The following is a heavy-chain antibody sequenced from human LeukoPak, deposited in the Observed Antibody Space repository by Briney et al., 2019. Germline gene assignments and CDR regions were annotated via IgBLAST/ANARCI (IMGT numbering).Heavy chain of an antibody. CDR3: AKDQHDYGDYVHVSGAFGI. CDR2: ISGSGGST. V-gene: IGHV3-23*01. CDR1: GFTFSTYA. D-gene: IGHD4-17*01. J-gene: IGHJ3*02. Sequence: GGSLRLSCAASGFTFSTYAMTWVRQAPGKGLEWVSSISGSGGSTYYADSVKGRFTISRDNSKNTLYLQMNSLRAEDTAVYYCAKDQHDYGDYVHVSGAFGIWGQGTMVTVSS.